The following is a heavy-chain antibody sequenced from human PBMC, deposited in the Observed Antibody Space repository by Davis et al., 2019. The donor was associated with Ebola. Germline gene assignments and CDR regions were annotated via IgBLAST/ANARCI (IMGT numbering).Heavy chain of an antibody. CDR2: ISASEGHT. V-gene: IGHV3-23*01. CDR1: GFTFSNYD. D-gene: IGHD2-15*01. J-gene: IGHJ4*02. CDR3: ARYCHYTDCSYFDC. Sequence: PGGSLRLSCAASGFTFSNYDISCLCHVPGQGLEWVSTISASEGHTHYSDSVSGRFTISRDNSKNTLYLQMNSLRAEDTATYYCARYCHYTDCSYFDCWGQGTMVAVSS.